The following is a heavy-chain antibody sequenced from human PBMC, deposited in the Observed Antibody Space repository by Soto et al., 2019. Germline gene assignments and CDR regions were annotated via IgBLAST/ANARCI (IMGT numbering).Heavy chain of an antibody. Sequence: GGSLRLSCAASGFTFSSYAMSWVRQAPGKGLEWVSAISGSGGSTYYADSVKGRFTISRDNSKNTLYLQMNSLRAEDTAVYYCAKGATTHGGTNGVCFDYWGQGTLVTVSS. CDR1: GFTFSSYA. CDR2: ISGSGGST. D-gene: IGHD2-8*01. V-gene: IGHV3-23*01. J-gene: IGHJ4*02. CDR3: AKGATTHGGTNGVCFDY.